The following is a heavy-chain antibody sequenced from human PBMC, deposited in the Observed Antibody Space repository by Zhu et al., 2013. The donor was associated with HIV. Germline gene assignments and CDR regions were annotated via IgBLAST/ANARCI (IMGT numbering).Heavy chain of an antibody. CDR1: GGTFTRYA. V-gene: IGHV1-69*12. J-gene: IGHJ6*02. Sequence: QVQLVQSGAEVKKPGSSVKVSCKASGGTFTRYAISWVRQAPGQGLEWMGGIIPIYGIPNYAQNFKGRVTITADESTRTAYMELSSLRSEDTAVYYCARCRQELTEYYYYAMDVWGQGTTVTVSS. D-gene: IGHD6-13*01. CDR3: ARCRQELTEYYYYAMDV. CDR2: IIPIYGIP.